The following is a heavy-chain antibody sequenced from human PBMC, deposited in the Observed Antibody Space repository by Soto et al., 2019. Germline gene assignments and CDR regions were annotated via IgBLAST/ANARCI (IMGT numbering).Heavy chain of an antibody. D-gene: IGHD1-26*01. V-gene: IGHV3-15*07. CDR1: GFTFSSAW. J-gene: IGHJ4*02. CDR3: TADYSGGTYPIDY. Sequence: EVQLVESGGGLVKPGESLRLSCVVSGFTFSSAWQHWVRQAPGKGLEWVGRIKSKTSGETTDYAAPVKGRFTISRDDSKNTVFLQMNSLKSEDTAVYYCTADYSGGTYPIDYWGQGSLVTVSS. CDR2: IKSKTSGETT.